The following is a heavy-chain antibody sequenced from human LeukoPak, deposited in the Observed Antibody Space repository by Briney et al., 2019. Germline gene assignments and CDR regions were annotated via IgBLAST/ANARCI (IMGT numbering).Heavy chain of an antibody. V-gene: IGHV3-7*03. CDR3: ARGPGIESYYDYVWGSPTYYFDY. CDR1: GFTFSSYW. D-gene: IGHD3-16*01. Sequence: GGSLRLSCAASGFTFSSYWMSWVRQAPGKGLEWVANIKQDGSEKYCVDSVKGRFTISRDNAKNSLYLQMNSLRAEDTAVYYCARGPGIESYYDYVWGSPTYYFDYWGQGTLVTVSS. CDR2: IKQDGSEK. J-gene: IGHJ4*02.